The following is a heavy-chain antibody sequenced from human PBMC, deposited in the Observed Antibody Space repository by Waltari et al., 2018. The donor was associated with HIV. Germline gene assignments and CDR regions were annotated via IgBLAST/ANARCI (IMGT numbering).Heavy chain of an antibody. CDR1: GYPFSAND. J-gene: IGHJ4*02. Sequence: QVQLVQSGTEVKEPGASVKVSCKASGYPFSANDINWVRQAPGQGLEWMGWMNPKSGNTGSAQMLQGRVTLTRNASMNTAYMELSSLTPEDTAVYYCARQGAGDYGDYLFDYWGQGTLVTVSS. CDR3: ARQGAGDYGDYLFDY. D-gene: IGHD4-17*01. CDR2: MNPKSGNT. V-gene: IGHV1-8*01.